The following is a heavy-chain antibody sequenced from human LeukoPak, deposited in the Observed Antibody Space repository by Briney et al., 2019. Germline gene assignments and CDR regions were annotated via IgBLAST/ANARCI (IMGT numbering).Heavy chain of an antibody. D-gene: IGHD4-23*01. Sequence: SETLSLTCTVSGGSISSGGYYWSRIRQHPGKGLEWIGYIYYSGSTYYNPSLKSRVTISVDTSKNQFSLKLSSVTAADTAVYYCARDRYTVVSWYFDLWGRGTLVTASS. CDR3: ARDRYTVVSWYFDL. CDR1: GGSISSGGYY. CDR2: IYYSGST. J-gene: IGHJ2*01. V-gene: IGHV4-31*03.